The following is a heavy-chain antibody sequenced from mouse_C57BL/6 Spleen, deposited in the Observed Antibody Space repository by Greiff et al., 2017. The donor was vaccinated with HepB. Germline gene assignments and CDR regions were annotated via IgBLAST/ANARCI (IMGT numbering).Heavy chain of an antibody. CDR3: ARHRDWDVDYFDY. CDR1: GFTSSSYT. J-gene: IGHJ2*01. Sequence: EVQRVESGGGLVKPGGSLKLSCAASGFTSSSYTISWVRQTPVKRLEWVATISGGGGNTYYPDSVSGRITISGDNAKNTLYLLMSSLRAEDTALYYCARHRDWDVDYFDYWGQGTTLTVSS. V-gene: IGHV5-9*01. CDR2: ISGGGGNT. D-gene: IGHD4-1*01.